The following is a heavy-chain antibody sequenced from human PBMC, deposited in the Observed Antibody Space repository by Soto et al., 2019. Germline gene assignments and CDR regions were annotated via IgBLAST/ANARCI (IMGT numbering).Heavy chain of an antibody. Sequence: QGQLVQSGAEVKKPGASVKVSCKASGYTFTGYYIHWVRQAPGQGLEWMGWINPKSGVTNYAQKFQGRVPMITDTSISTAYMELSRLRSDDTAVYYCARDMAYGDFLPALFWGQGTLVTVSS. CDR3: ARDMAYGDFLPALF. J-gene: IGHJ4*02. CDR2: INPKSGVT. CDR1: GYTFTGYY. D-gene: IGHD4-17*01. V-gene: IGHV1-2*02.